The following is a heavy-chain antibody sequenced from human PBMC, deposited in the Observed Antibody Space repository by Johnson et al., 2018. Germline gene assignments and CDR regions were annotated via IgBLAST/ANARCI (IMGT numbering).Heavy chain of an antibody. CDR3: TTDLAQSSSLDGFEL. V-gene: IGHV3-15*07. D-gene: IGHD6-13*01. J-gene: IGHJ3*01. CDR1: AFSFSGAW. CDR2: LKSKTDGGAA. Sequence: VQLVESGGGLVKPGGSLRLSCAASAFSFSGAWMNWVRQAPGKGLEWVGRLKSKTDGGAADYTAPVKGRFTISRDDSKNTLYSQMNSLKTEDTAVYYCTTDLAQSSSLDGFELWGQGTMVTVSS.